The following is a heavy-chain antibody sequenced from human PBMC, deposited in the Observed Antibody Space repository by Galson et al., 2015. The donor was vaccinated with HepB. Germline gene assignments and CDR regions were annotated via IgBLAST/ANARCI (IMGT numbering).Heavy chain of an antibody. CDR2: IKSKTFGGTV. CDR3: TTTVRPEDFIDY. V-gene: IGHV3-15*01. J-gene: IGHJ4*02. D-gene: IGHD2/OR15-2a*01. Sequence: SLRLSCAASGFTFTDAWVSWVRQAPGKGLEWVGRIKSKTFGGTVDCATPVKGRFTISRDDSKQTLSLLMNSLKTEDTAVYYCTTTVRPEDFIDYWGQGTLVTVSS. CDR1: GFTFTDAW.